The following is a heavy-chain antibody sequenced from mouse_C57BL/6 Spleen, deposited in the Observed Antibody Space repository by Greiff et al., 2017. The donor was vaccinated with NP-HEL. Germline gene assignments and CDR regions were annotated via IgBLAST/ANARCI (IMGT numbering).Heavy chain of an antibody. J-gene: IGHJ2*01. Sequence: DVHLVESGEGLVKPGGSLKLSCAASGFTFSSYAMSWVRQTPEKRLEWVAYISSGGDYIYYADTVKGRFTISRDNARNTLYLQMSSLKSEDTAMYYCTRDDGYSYYFDYWGQGTTLTVSS. D-gene: IGHD2-3*01. CDR2: ISSGGDYI. CDR1: GFTFSSYA. V-gene: IGHV5-9-1*02. CDR3: TRDDGYSYYFDY.